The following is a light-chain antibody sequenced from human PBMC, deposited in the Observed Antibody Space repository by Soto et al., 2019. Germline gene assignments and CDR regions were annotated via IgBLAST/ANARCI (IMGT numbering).Light chain of an antibody. CDR1: QSISRY. CDR3: QQSYSTPPA. V-gene: IGKV1-39*01. CDR2: SAS. Sequence: DIQMTQSPSSLSASVGDSVTISCRASQSISRYLNWYQQKPGKAPKLLIFSASGLQSGVPSRFSGGGYGTEFTLTISSLQLEDFATYYCQQSYSTPPAFGQGTKVDI. J-gene: IGKJ1*01.